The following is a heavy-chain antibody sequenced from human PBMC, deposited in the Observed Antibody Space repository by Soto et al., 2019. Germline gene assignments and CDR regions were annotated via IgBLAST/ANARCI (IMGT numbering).Heavy chain of an antibody. CDR1: GGSISSGGYS. V-gene: IGHV4-30-2*01. CDR2: MYHSGST. Sequence: TLSLTCAVSGGSISSGGYSWSWIRQPPGKGLEWIGYMYHSGSTYYNPSLKSRVTISVDTSKNQFSLKLTSVTAADTAVYYCARDPAPWGQGTLVTVSS. CDR3: ARDPAP. J-gene: IGHJ5*02.